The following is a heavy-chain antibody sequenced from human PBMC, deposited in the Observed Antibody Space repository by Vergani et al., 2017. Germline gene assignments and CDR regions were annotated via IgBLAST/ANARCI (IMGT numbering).Heavy chain of an antibody. CDR3: ARSQGDYWYFAL. CDR2: IYYSGST. Sequence: QVQLQESGPGVVKPSQTLSLTCAVSGGSISSGDHCWTWIRQPPGKGLEWIGYIYYSGSTYYNPSLKSRVTISVDTSKNQFALKLSSVTAADTAVYYCARSQGDYWYFALWGPGSLVTFSS. V-gene: IGHV4-30-4*08. D-gene: IGHD2-21*01. CDR1: GGSISSGDHC. J-gene: IGHJ2*01.